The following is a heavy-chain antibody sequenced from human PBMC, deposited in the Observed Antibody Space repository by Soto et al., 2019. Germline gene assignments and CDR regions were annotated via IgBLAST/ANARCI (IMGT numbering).Heavy chain of an antibody. Sequence: EVQLVESGGGLVKPGGSLRLSCAVSGFSFRDAWMNWVRQAPGKGLEWVGRIKSKAAGRAIDYAAPVKDRFTISRDDSKDTLYLQINSLKTEDTAMYYCTTDGSFGGVVVAFHLWGQGTMLSVSS. CDR3: TTDGSFGGVVVAFHL. D-gene: IGHD3-10*01. CDR2: IKSKAAGRAI. CDR1: GFSFRDAW. J-gene: IGHJ3*01. V-gene: IGHV3-15*07.